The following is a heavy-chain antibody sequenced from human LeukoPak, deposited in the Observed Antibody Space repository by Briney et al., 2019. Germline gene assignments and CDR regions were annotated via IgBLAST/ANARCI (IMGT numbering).Heavy chain of an antibody. CDR3: AKDYADYVGYFFFDY. CDR1: GVTFNNYA. D-gene: IGHD4-17*01. J-gene: IGHJ4*02. Sequence: PGGSLRLSCAASGVTFNNYAMNWVRQAPGKGLEWVSSMSGGGETTYYADSAKGRFTISRDNSQNTLYLQMNSLRAEDTAVYYCAKDYADYVGYFFFDYWGQGTLVTVSS. V-gene: IGHV3-23*01. CDR2: MSGGGETT.